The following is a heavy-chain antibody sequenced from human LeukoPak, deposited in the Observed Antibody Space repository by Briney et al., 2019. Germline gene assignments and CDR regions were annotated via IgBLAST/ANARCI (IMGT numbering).Heavy chain of an antibody. D-gene: IGHD3-22*01. CDR1: GDSITSGSYY. V-gene: IGHV4-39*07. J-gene: IGHJ4*02. Sequence: PSETLSLTCTVSGDSITSGSYYWGWIRQTPGKGLDWIGNIYSDGYTSFNPSLKSRITMSVDTSKNQFSLKLNSVTAADTAVYFCARDSGFWLYWGQGTLVSVSS. CDR3: ARDSGFWLY. CDR2: IYSDGYT.